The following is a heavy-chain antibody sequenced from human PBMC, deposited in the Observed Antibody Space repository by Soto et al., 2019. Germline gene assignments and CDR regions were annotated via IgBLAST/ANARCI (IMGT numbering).Heavy chain of an antibody. CDR2: IDSGFTT. Sequence: LRLSCAASGFTFSSSAMTWVRQTPGKGLEWVSSIDSGFTTYYSDSLKGHFTISRDNSKNTVYLQMNSLRADDTAVYYCAKDQWELVHWGQGTLVTVSS. D-gene: IGHD1-26*01. CDR1: GFTFSSSA. V-gene: IGHV3-23*05. CDR3: AKDQWELVH. J-gene: IGHJ4*01.